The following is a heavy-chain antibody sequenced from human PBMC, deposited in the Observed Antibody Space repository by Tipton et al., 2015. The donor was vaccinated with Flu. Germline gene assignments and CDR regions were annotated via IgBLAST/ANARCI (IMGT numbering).Heavy chain of an antibody. CDR2: IYYSGST. CDR1: GFTFDEYG. Sequence: LRLSCVASGFTFDEYGMHWIRQPPGKGLEWIGYIYYSGSTNYNPSLKSRVTISVDTSKNQFSLKLSSVTAADTAVYYCARRKTVTTRLTYFDYWGQGTLVTVSS. J-gene: IGHJ4*02. D-gene: IGHD4-17*01. V-gene: IGHV4-59*08. CDR3: ARRKTVTTRLTYFDY.